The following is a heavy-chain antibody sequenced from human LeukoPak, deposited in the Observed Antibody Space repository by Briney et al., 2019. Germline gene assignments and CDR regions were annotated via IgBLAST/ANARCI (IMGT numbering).Heavy chain of an antibody. J-gene: IGHJ5*02. CDR2: INHSGST. V-gene: IGHV4-34*01. CDR1: GGSFSGYY. CDR3: ARGLRRTPNWFDP. D-gene: IGHD4-17*01. Sequence: SETLSLTCAVYGGSFSGYYWSWIRQPRGKGLEWIGEINHSGSTNYNPSLKSRVTISVDTSKNQFSLKLSSVTAADTAVYYCARGLRRTPNWFDPWGQGTLVTVSS.